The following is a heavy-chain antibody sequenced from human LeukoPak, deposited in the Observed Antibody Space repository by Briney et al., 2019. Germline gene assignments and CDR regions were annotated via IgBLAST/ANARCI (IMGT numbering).Heavy chain of an antibody. D-gene: IGHD3-22*01. CDR3: AKDYYDSSGYSYYFDY. CDR1: GFTFSDSA. CDR2: ISHSGANT. Sequence: PGGSLRLSCAASGFTFSDSAMDWVRQAPGKGLEWVSLISHSGANTFYADSVKGRFSVSRDNSKNTLYLQMNSLRAEDTAVYYCAKDYYDSSGYSYYFDYWGQGTLVTVSS. V-gene: IGHV3-23*01. J-gene: IGHJ4*02.